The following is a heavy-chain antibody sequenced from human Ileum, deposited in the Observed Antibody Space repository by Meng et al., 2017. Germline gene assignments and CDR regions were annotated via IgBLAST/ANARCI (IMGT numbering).Heavy chain of an antibody. CDR1: GITFSDYY. CDR2: ISNSGSNI. Sequence: QVQLGEFGGGLVKPGGSLRLSCAASGITFSDYYMSWIRQAPGKGLEWVSYISNSGSNIYYVDSVKGRFTISRDNAKNSLYLQMNSLRAEDTAVYYCATLSYSSLGYWGQGTLVTVSS. CDR3: ATLSYSSLGY. V-gene: IGHV3-11*01. J-gene: IGHJ4*02. D-gene: IGHD1-26*01.